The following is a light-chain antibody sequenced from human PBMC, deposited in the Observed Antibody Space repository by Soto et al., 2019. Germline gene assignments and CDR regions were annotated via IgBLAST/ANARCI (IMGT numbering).Light chain of an antibody. Sequence: SYELTQPPSVSVSPGQTARITCSGDALPKQYAYWYQQKPGQAPVLVIYKDSERPSGIPERFSGSSSGTTVTLTISGVQAEDEADYYCQSADSGVVFGGGTKVTVL. CDR2: KDS. CDR1: ALPKQY. J-gene: IGLJ2*01. CDR3: QSADSGVV. V-gene: IGLV3-25*03.